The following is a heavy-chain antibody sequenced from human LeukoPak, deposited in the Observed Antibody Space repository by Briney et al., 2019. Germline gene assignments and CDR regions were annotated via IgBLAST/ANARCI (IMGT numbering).Heavy chain of an antibody. J-gene: IGHJ4*02. D-gene: IGHD5-12*01. CDR1: GXSFTSYC. CDR3: ARVRYSGYDQADY. V-gene: IGHV5-51*01. CDR2: IDPGDSDT. Sequence: GESLKISFKGSGXSFTSYCIGWVRQMSGKGLEWMGIIDPGDSDTRYSPSLQGQVTISADKSISTAYLQWSSLKASDTGIYYCARVRYSGYDQADYWGQGTLVTVSS.